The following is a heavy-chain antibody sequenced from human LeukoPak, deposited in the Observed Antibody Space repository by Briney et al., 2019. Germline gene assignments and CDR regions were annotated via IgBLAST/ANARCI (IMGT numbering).Heavy chain of an antibody. CDR3: AREDLNGY. CDR1: GGTFSSYA. V-gene: IGHV1-69*13. J-gene: IGHJ4*02. CDR2: IIPIFGTA. D-gene: IGHD2-8*01. Sequence: GASVKVSCKASGGTFSSYAISWVRQGPGQGLEWMGGIIPIFGTANYAQKFQGRVTITADESASTAYMELSSLRSEDTAVYYCAREDLNGYWGQGTLVTVSS.